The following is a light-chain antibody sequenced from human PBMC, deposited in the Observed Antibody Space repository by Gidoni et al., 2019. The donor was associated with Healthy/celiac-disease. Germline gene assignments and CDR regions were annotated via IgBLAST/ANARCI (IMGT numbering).Light chain of an antibody. CDR3: QQRSNWPPFT. V-gene: IGKV3-11*01. J-gene: IGKJ3*01. Sequence: EIVLTQSPATLSLSPGERATLSCRASQSVSSYLAWYQQKPGQAPRLLIYDASNRATGIPARFSGSGSGTDFTLTISNLEPEDFAVYYCQQRSNWPPFTFGPGTKVDIK. CDR1: QSVSSY. CDR2: DAS.